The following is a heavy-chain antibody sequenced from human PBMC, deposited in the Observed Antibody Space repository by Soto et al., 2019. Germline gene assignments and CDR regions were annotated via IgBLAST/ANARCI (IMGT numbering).Heavy chain of an antibody. CDR3: ARDGNMVRGVMEEYYFDY. J-gene: IGHJ4*02. CDR1: GFTFSSYS. CDR2: ISSSSSYI. Sequence: EVQLVESGGGLVKPGGSLRLSCAASGFTFSSYSMNWVRQAPGKGLEWVSSISSSSSYIYYADSVKGRFTISRDNAKNSRYLQMNSLRAEDTAVYYCARDGNMVRGVMEEYYFDYWGQGTLVTVSS. V-gene: IGHV3-21*01. D-gene: IGHD3-10*01.